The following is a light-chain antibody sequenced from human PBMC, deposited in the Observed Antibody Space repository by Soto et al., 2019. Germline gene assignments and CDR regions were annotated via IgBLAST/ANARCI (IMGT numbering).Light chain of an antibody. V-gene: IGKV3-11*01. CDR3: QQLSNWWT. CDR1: RSVSSF. Sequence: IVLTQSPATLSLSPGERATLSCRASRSVSSFLAWYQQKPGQSPRLLIYGASKRATGIPARFSGSGSGTDFTLTISGLEPEDFAVYYRQQLSNWWTFGQGTKVEIK. J-gene: IGKJ1*01. CDR2: GAS.